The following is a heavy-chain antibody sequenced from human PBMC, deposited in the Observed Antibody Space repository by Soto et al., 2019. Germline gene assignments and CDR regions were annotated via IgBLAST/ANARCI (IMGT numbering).Heavy chain of an antibody. J-gene: IGHJ4*02. D-gene: IGHD7-27*01. Sequence: EVQLLESGGGLVQPGGSLRLSCAASGFSFSSYAMSWVRQAPGKGLEWVSVISGSGATRYYAVSVRGRFSISRDNSKNSVDLQMNRLRAEDTAVYYCAEGVLSGERGVHYFDYWGQGTLVTVSS. CDR3: AEGVLSGERGVHYFDY. CDR2: ISGSGATR. CDR1: GFSFSSYA. V-gene: IGHV3-23*01.